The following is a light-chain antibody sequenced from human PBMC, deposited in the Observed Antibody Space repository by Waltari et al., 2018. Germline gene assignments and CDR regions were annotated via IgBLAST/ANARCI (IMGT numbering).Light chain of an antibody. J-gene: IGKJ3*01. CDR1: QSTGND. CDR2: ASS. V-gene: IGKV3-11*01. CDR3: QQRNNWPPFT. Sequence: ETVLTQSPATLSLSPGERTTLSCRASQSTGNDLAWDQQRHGPALRLLIYASSTRATGIPARFSGSGSGTDFTLTISSLEPEDVATYFCQQRNNWPPFTFGPGTILDIK.